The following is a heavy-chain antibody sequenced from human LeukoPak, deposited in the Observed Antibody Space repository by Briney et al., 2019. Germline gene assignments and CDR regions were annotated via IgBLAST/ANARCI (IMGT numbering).Heavy chain of an antibody. J-gene: IGHJ6*03. D-gene: IGHD3-3*01. CDR2: ISAYNGNT. V-gene: IGHV1-18*01. CDR3: ARGFYDFWSGNKYYYMDV. CDR1: GYTFTSYG. Sequence: ASVKVSCKASGYTFTSYGISWVRQAPGQGLEWMGWISAYNGNTNYAQKLQGRVTMTTDTSTSTAYMELRSLRSDDTAVYYCARGFYDFWSGNKYYYMDVWGKGTAVTVSS.